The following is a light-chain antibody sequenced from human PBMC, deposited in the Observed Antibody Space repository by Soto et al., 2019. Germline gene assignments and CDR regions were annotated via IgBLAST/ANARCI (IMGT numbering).Light chain of an antibody. Sequence: QSALTQSPSASGSPGQSVTISCTGTSSDVGNYKYVSWYQQHPGKAPKLMIYEVSKRPSGVPDRFSGSKSGNTASLTVSVLQAEDEAYYYCSSDAGSNNLVFGGGTKLTVL. CDR2: EVS. J-gene: IGLJ2*01. V-gene: IGLV2-8*01. CDR3: SSDAGSNNLV. CDR1: SSDVGNYKY.